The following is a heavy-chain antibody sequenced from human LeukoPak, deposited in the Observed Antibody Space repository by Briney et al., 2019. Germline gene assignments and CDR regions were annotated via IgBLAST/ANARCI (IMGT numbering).Heavy chain of an antibody. D-gene: IGHD6-6*01. CDR1: GFTFSGYA. Sequence: SGGSLRLSCAASGFTFSGYAMHWVRQAPGKGLEWVALISYDGGSNKYYADSVEGRFTISRDNSKNTLCLQMNSLRAEGTAVYYCAREERGHLVGYWGQGTLVTVSS. J-gene: IGHJ4*02. CDR3: AREERGHLVGY. CDR2: ISYDGGSNK. V-gene: IGHV3-30-3*01.